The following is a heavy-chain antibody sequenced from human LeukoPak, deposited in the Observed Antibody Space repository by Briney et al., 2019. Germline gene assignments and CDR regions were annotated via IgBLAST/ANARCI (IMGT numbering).Heavy chain of an antibody. CDR3: ARGQEIRVLIPYYMDV. Sequence: ASVKVSCKASGGTFSSYAISWVRQAPGQGLEWMGWINPNSGGTNYAQKFQGRVTMTRDTSISTAYMELSRLRSDDTAVYYCARGQEIRVLIPYYMDVWGKGTTVTVSS. J-gene: IGHJ6*03. D-gene: IGHD2-15*01. V-gene: IGHV1-2*02. CDR1: GGTFSSYA. CDR2: INPNSGGT.